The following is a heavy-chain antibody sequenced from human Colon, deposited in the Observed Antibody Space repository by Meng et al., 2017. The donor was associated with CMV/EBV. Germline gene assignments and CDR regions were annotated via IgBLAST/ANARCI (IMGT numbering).Heavy chain of an antibody. Sequence: YTFTLYYMHWVRQAPGQGLEWMGWINPNRGGTNYAQKFQDRVTMTRDTSISTAYMELSRLRSDDTAVYYCASWMVRGVIHVRRGFDPWGQGTLVTVSS. V-gene: IGHV1-2*02. D-gene: IGHD3-10*01. J-gene: IGHJ5*02. CDR3: ASWMVRGVIHVRRGFDP. CDR1: YTFTLYY. CDR2: INPNRGGT.